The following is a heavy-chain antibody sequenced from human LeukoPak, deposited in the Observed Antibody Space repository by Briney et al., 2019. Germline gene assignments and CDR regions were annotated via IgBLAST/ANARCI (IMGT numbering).Heavy chain of an antibody. Sequence: ASVKVSCKASGYTFTSYGISWVRQAPGQGLEWMGWISAYNGNTNYAQKLQGRVTMTTDTSTSTAYMELRSLRSDDTAVYYCARVPQYNWNRGEGYCYYMDVWGKGTTVTVSS. CDR1: GYTFTSYG. D-gene: IGHD1-20*01. V-gene: IGHV1-18*01. J-gene: IGHJ6*03. CDR2: ISAYNGNT. CDR3: ARVPQYNWNRGEGYCYYMDV.